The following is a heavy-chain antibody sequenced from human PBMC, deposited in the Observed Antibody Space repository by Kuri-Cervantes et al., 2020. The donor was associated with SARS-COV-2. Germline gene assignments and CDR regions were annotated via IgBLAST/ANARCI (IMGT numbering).Heavy chain of an antibody. CDR2: IYHSGST. CDR3: ARVRAKVGGNVDY. J-gene: IGHJ4*02. Sequence: SCTVSGGSISSGGYYWSWIRQPPGKGLEWIGYIYHSGSTYYNPSLKSRVTISVDRSKNQFSLKLSSVTAADTAVYYCARVRAKVGGNVDYWGQGTLVTVSS. V-gene: IGHV4-30-2*01. CDR1: GGSISSGGYY. D-gene: IGHD4-23*01.